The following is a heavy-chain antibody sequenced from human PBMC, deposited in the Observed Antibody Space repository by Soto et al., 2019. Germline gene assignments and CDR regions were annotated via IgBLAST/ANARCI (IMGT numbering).Heavy chain of an antibody. CDR1: CFSLSTSGVG. Sequence: QITLKESGPTLVEPTQTLTLTWIFSCFSLSTSGVGVGWVRQSPGKALEWLAFIYWDDDKSYSPSLKSRLTTTKDTPKNQVVLTLTNMDPVDSATYFCAHRIPYSGGWKEGSFDPWGQGTLVTVSS. J-gene: IGHJ5*02. CDR3: AHRIPYSGGWKEGSFDP. CDR2: IYWDDDK. D-gene: IGHD6-25*01. V-gene: IGHV2-5*02.